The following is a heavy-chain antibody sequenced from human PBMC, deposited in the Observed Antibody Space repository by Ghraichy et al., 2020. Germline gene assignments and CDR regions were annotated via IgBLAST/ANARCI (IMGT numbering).Heavy chain of an antibody. J-gene: IGHJ4*02. CDR1: GGSISSYY. CDR2: IYYSGST. D-gene: IGHD5-24*01. Sequence: SETLSLTCTVSGGSISSYYWSWIRQPPGKGLEWIGYIYYSGSTNYNPSLKSRVTISVDTPKNQFSLKLSSVTAADTAVYYCARGPRGGYKYYVDYWGQGTLVTVSS. V-gene: IGHV4-59*01. CDR3: ARGPRGGYKYYVDY.